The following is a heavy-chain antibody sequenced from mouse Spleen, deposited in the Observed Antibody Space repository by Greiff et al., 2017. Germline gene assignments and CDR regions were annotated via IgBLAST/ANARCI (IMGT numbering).Heavy chain of an antibody. D-gene: IGHD3-1*01. CDR3: ARHRDYFDY. Sequence: EVHLVESGGGLVKPGGSLKLSCAASGFTFSSYAMSWVRQTPEKRLEWVATISSGGGNTYYPDSVKGRFTISRDNAKNTLYLQMSSLKSEDTAMYYCARHRDYFDYWGQGTTLTVSS. V-gene: IGHV5-9-3*01. CDR2: ISSGGGNT. J-gene: IGHJ2*01. CDR1: GFTFSSYA.